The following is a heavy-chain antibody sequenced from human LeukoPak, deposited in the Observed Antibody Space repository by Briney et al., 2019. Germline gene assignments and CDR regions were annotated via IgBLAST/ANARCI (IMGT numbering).Heavy chain of an antibody. Sequence: GGYLRLSCAASGFTFSSYSMNWVRQAPGKGLEWVSYISSSSSTIYYADSVKGRFTISRDNSKNTLYLQMNSLRAEDTAVYYCARDPLSYYYDSSGFGGLDIWGQGTMVTVSS. CDR3: ARDPLSYYYDSSGFGGLDI. CDR2: ISSSSSTI. V-gene: IGHV3-48*01. J-gene: IGHJ3*02. D-gene: IGHD3-22*01. CDR1: GFTFSSYS.